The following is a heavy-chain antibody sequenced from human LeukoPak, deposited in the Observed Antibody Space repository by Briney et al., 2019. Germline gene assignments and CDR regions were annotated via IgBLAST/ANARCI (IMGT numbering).Heavy chain of an antibody. CDR2: IYHSGST. CDR1: GGSISSSNW. CDR3: ARDMLDYYDSSLGGAFDI. D-gene: IGHD3-22*01. V-gene: IGHV4-4*02. Sequence: PSETLSLTCAVSGGSISSSNWWSWVRQPPGKGLEWIGEIYHSGSTNYNPSPKSRVAISVDKSKNQFSLKLSSVTAADTAVYYCARDMLDYYDSSLGGAFDIWGQGTMVTVSS. J-gene: IGHJ3*02.